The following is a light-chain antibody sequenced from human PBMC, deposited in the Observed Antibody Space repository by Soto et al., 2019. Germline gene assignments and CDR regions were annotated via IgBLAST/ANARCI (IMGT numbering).Light chain of an antibody. CDR2: GAS. CDR1: QRVSSD. Sequence: EVVMTQSPATLSVSPGERVTLSCRASQRVSSDLAWFQQNPGQAPRLLIYGASARATGIPARLSGSGSGTEFTLTISSLQSEDFAIYYCQQYNSWRPGITFGQGTRLEIK. CDR3: QQYNSWRPGIT. V-gene: IGKV3-15*01. J-gene: IGKJ5*01.